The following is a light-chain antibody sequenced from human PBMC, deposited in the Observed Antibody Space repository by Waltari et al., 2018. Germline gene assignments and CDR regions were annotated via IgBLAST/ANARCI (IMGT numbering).Light chain of an antibody. CDR3: QQYNNWPTYA. Sequence: ETVMTQSPVTLSVSPGEIATLSCRASQSIGTNLAWYQQKPGQAPRLLIFAASTRASGVPARFSGSGSGTEFTLTISSLQAEDFAVYYCQQYNNWPTYAFGQGTKLEI. CDR1: QSIGTN. V-gene: IGKV3-15*01. CDR2: AAS. J-gene: IGKJ2*01.